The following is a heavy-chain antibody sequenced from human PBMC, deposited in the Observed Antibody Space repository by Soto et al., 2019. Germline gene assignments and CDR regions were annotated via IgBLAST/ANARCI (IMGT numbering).Heavy chain of an antibody. CDR1: GFTFTSYS. D-gene: IGHD5-12*01. Sequence: GGSLRLSCSASGFTFTSYSMNWVRQAPGKGLEWVSSISGSSSYIYYADSVKGRFTISRDNAKNSLYLQMNSLRAEDTAVYYCARDGSGYDYRDYFDYWGQGTLVTVSS. V-gene: IGHV3-21*01. CDR2: ISGSSSYI. CDR3: ARDGSGYDYRDYFDY. J-gene: IGHJ4*02.